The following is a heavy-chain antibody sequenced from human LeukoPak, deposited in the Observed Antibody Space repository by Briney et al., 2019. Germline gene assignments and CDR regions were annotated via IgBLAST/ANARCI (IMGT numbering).Heavy chain of an antibody. CDR3: ARDAYSSWYVHYYYYYMDV. CDR1: GFTFSSYW. D-gene: IGHD6-13*01. CDR2: IQQDGSEK. V-gene: IGHV3-7*01. J-gene: IGHJ6*03. Sequence: PPGGSLRLSCAASGFTFSSYWMSWVRHAPGKGLEWVANIQQDGSEKYYVDSVKGRFTISRDNAKNSLYLQMNSLRAEDTAVYYCARDAYSSWYVHYYYYYMDVWGKGTTVTVSS.